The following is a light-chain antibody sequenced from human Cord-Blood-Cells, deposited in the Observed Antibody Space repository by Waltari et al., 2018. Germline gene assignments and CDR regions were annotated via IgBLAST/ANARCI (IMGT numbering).Light chain of an antibody. V-gene: IGLV2-8*01. Sequence: QSALTQPPSASGSPGQSVPISCTGTSSDGGGYNYVSWYQQHPGKAPKLMIYVVSKRPSGVPDRFSGSKSGNTASLTVSGLQAEDEADYYCSSYAGSNNLVFGGGTKLTVL. CDR3: SSYAGSNNLV. CDR1: SSDGGGYNY. J-gene: IGLJ3*02. CDR2: VVS.